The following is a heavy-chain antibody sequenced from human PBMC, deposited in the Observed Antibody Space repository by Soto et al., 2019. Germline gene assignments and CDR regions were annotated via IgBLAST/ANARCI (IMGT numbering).Heavy chain of an antibody. Sequence: TLSLTCYVSGDSMSSGGYYWSWIRQHQGKGLEWIGYIYYSGRTYYNRSLESRLSISVDTSKNQFSLKLRSVTAADTAVYLCARLPAMINYARDVWGQGTTVTVSS. CDR3: ARLPAMINYARDV. D-gene: IGHD5-18*01. CDR2: IYYSGRT. J-gene: IGHJ6*02. CDR1: GDSMSSGGYY. V-gene: IGHV4-31*02.